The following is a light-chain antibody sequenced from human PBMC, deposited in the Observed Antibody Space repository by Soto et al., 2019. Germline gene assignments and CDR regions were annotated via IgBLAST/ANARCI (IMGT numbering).Light chain of an antibody. V-gene: IGKV1-39*01. CDR1: QSISSY. CDR2: AAS. J-gene: IGKJ3*01. CDR3: LQSYSTPFT. Sequence: DIQMTQSPSSLSASVGDIVNISCRASQSISSYLNWYQQKPGKAPKLLIYAASSLQSGVPSRFSGSGSGTDFTLTISSLQPEDFATYYCLQSYSTPFTFGHGTKVDIK.